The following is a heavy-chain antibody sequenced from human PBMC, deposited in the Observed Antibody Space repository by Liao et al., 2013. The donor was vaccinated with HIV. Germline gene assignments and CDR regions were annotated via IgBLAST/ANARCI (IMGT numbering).Heavy chain of an antibody. Sequence: QVQLQQWGAGLLKPSETLSLTCAVYGGSFSGYYWSWIRQPPGKGLEWIGEINHSGSTNYNPSLKSRVTISVDTSKNQFSLKLSSVTAADTAVYYCAPMVRGVPNWFDPWGQGTLVTVSS. D-gene: IGHD3-10*01. CDR3: APMVRGVPNWFDP. J-gene: IGHJ5*02. CDR1: GGSFSGYY. V-gene: IGHV4-34*01. CDR2: INHSGST.